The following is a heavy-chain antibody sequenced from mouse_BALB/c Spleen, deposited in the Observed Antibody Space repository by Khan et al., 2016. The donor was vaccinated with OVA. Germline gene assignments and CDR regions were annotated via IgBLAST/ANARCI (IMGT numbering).Heavy chain of an antibody. Sequence: QVQLQQPGPELVKPGASVRISCKASGSTFTSYYIHWVKQRPGQGLEWIGWIYPGDVNTKYNEKFKDKATLTADNSSSTAYMQVSSLTSEDSAVYFWARGNYYGQYGMDYWGQGTSVTVSS. CDR3: ARGNYYGQYGMDY. J-gene: IGHJ4*01. V-gene: IGHV1S56*01. CDR2: IYPGDVNT. D-gene: IGHD1-1*01. CDR1: GSTFTSYY.